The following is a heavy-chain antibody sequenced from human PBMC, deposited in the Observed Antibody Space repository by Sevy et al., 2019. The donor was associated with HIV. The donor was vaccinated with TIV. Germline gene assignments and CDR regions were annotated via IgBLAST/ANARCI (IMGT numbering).Heavy chain of an antibody. CDR1: GYTFTSYG. Sequence: ASVKVSCKASGYTFTSYGISWVRQAPGQGLEWMGWISAYNGNTNYAQKLQGRVTMTTDTSTSTAYMELRSLRSDDTAVHYCARNDLGYCSGGSCYGRSPFDYWGQGTLVTVSS. V-gene: IGHV1-18*01. CDR3: ARNDLGYCSGGSCYGRSPFDY. CDR2: ISAYNGNT. J-gene: IGHJ4*02. D-gene: IGHD2-15*01.